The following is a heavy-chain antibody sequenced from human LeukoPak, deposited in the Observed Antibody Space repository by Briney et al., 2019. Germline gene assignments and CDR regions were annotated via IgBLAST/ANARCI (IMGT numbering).Heavy chain of an antibody. CDR1: GFTFSSYR. CDR2: ISSRSSYI. J-gene: IGHJ4*02. D-gene: IGHD3-3*01. Sequence: PGGSLRLSCAASGFTFSSYRMNWVRQAPGKGLEWVSSISSRSSYIDYADSVKGRFTISRDNTKNTLYLQMNSLRAEDTAVYYCARRGGIHLEYFDYWGQGTLVTVSS. V-gene: IGHV3-21*01. CDR3: ARRGGIHLEYFDY.